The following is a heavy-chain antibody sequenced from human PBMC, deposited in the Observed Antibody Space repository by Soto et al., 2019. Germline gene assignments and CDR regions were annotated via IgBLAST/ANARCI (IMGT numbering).Heavy chain of an antibody. Sequence: QVQLQESGPGLVKPSETLSLTCTVSGGSISTYYWSWIRQPPGKGLEWSGYIYNSGTTNYNPSLKSRVTLSEDTSKNQFSLKLSSVNAADTDVYYCARTQIGTYGYWGQGTLVTVSS. CDR1: GGSISTYY. J-gene: IGHJ4*02. D-gene: IGHD1-26*01. CDR3: ARTQIGTYGY. CDR2: IYNSGTT. V-gene: IGHV4-59*01.